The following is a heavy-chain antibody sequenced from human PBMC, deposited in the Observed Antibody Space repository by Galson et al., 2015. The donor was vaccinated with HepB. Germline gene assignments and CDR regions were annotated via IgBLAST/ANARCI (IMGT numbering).Heavy chain of an antibody. D-gene: IGHD4-17*01. V-gene: IGHV3-66*03. CDR1: AFNVTNNY. CDR3: ARDQGDDYVNYYYYFGMDI. Sequence: SLRLSCAASAFNVTNNYMSWVRQAPGKGLDWVSVIYRNGSTYYADSVKGRFTISRDNSKNTVYLQMNSLIAEDTAVYYCARDQGDDYVNYYYYFGMDIWGQGTTVTVSS. J-gene: IGHJ6*02. CDR2: IYRNGST.